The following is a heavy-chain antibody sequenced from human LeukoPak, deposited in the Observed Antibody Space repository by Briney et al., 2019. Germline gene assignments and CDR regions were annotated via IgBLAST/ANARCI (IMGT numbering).Heavy chain of an antibody. J-gene: IGHJ3*02. CDR3: AKQGVVVVAALLDAFDI. Sequence: PGGSLRLYCAASGFTFSSYSMSWVRQAPGKGLEWVSAISGSGGSTYYADSVKGRFTISRDNSKNTLYLQMNSLRAEDTAVYYCAKQGVVVVAALLDAFDIWGQGTMVTVSS. V-gene: IGHV3-23*01. CDR2: ISGSGGST. CDR1: GFTFSSYS. D-gene: IGHD2-15*01.